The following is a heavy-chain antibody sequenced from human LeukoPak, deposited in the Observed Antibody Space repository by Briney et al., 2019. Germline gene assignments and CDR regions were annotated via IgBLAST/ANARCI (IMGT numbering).Heavy chain of an antibody. V-gene: IGHV3-30*18. CDR3: AKDLGIVVVVAANIMDV. D-gene: IGHD2-15*01. Sequence: GGSLRLSCAASGFTFSSYGMHWVRQAPGKGLEWVAVISYDESNTYYADSVKGRFTISRDNSKNTLYLQMNSLRAEDTAVYYCAKDLGIVVVVAANIMDVWGKGTTVTVSS. CDR2: ISYDESNT. CDR1: GFTFSSYG. J-gene: IGHJ6*03.